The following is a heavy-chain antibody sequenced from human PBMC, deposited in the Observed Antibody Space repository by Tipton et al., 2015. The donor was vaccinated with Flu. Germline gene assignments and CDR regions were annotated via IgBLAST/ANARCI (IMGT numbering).Heavy chain of an antibody. CDR3: ARAHPYTSGSWVEY. Sequence: LRLSCSVSGDSVGSDYFWGWIRQSPGMGLEWIGNVHQTGNTYYNPSLRSRVTIAIDRPKNQFSLRLTSVTAADTAVYFCARAHPYTSGSWVEYWGQGTLVTVSS. J-gene: IGHJ4*02. CDR2: VHQTGNT. V-gene: IGHV4-38-2*02. D-gene: IGHD3-10*01. CDR1: GDSVGSDYF.